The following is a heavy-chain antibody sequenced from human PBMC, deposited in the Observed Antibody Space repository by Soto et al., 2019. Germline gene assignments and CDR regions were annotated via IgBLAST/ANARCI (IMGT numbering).Heavy chain of an antibody. J-gene: IGHJ6*02. CDR3: AKDRLGFGWELVGMDV. CDR1: GFTFDDYT. CDR2: ISWDGGST. V-gene: IGHV3-43*01. D-gene: IGHD1-26*01. Sequence: GGSLRLSCAASGFTFDDYTMHWVRQAPGKGLEWVSLISWDGGSTYYADSVKGRFTISRDNSKNSLYLQMNSLRTEDTALYYCAKDRLGFGWELVGMDVWGQGTTVTVSS.